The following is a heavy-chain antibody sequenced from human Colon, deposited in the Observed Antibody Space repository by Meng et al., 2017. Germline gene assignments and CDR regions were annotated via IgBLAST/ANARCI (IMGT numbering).Heavy chain of an antibody. Sequence: QVPLPQWGPGLLKPSETLTLPCAINAGPFSGYYWSWIRQAPGKGLEWIGEINHSGDTHYNPSLKSRVSMSFDTSKKQFSLHLSSVTAADTAVYYCSSLLTLDYWGPGTLVTVSS. CDR3: SSLLTLDY. D-gene: IGHD2-15*01. CDR1: AGPFSGYY. J-gene: IGHJ4*02. CDR2: INHSGDT. V-gene: IGHV4-34*02.